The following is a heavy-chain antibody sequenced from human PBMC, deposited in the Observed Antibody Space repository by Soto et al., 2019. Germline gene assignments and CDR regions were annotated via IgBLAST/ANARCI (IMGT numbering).Heavy chain of an antibody. Sequence: PSETLSLTCTVSSGSISSYNWNWVRQPPGKGLEWIGFINYSGSTHYNPSLKSRVTISLDTSKNQFSLKLNPVTAADTAVYYCARENYYALDYWGPGTLVTVSS. J-gene: IGHJ4*02. CDR3: ARENYYALDY. CDR2: INYSGST. D-gene: IGHD3-10*01. CDR1: SGSISSYN. V-gene: IGHV4-59*01.